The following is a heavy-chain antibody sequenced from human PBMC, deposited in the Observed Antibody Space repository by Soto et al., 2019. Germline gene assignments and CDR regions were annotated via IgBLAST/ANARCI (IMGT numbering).Heavy chain of an antibody. CDR1: GGTFSSYA. CDR2: IIPIFGTA. D-gene: IGHD6-13*01. CDR3: VRDGAAGTLKGPYNWFDP. Sequence: QVQLVQSGAEVKKPGSSVKVSCKASGGTFSSYAISWVRQAPGQGLEWMGGIIPIFGTANYAQKFQGRVTITADESTSTAYMELSSLRSEDTAVYYCVRDGAAGTLKGPYNWFDPWGQGTLVTVSS. V-gene: IGHV1-69*01. J-gene: IGHJ5*02.